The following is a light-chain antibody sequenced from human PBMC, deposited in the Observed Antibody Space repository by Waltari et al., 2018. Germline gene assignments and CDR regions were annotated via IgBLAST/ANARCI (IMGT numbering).Light chain of an antibody. V-gene: IGKV1D-12*01. J-gene: IGKJ4*01. Sequence: DIQMTQSPSSVSASVGDTVTITCRASQAISIWLAWYQQKPGRAPNLLIYAASSLESGVPARFSGSGSGTDFTLTTTNLQPEDFATYYCQQANSFPFTFGGGTKVEI. CDR1: QAISIW. CDR2: AAS. CDR3: QQANSFPFT.